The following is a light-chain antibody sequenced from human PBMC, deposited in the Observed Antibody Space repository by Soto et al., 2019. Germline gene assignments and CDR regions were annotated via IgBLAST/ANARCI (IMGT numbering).Light chain of an antibody. CDR3: QQYGSSRT. CDR1: QSIDTY. CDR2: AAS. V-gene: IGKV1-39*01. Sequence: DIQMTQSPSSLSASVGDRVTITCRASQSIDTYLNWYQRKPGKAPNVLIYAASTLQSGVPTRFSGSGSGTDFTLTISSLQPEDFATYYCQQYGSSRTFGQGTKVDIK. J-gene: IGKJ1*01.